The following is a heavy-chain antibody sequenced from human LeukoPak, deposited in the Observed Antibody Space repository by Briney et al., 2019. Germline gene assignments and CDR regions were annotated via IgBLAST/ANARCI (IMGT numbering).Heavy chain of an antibody. CDR3: ARDPGRYQERWFDP. D-gene: IGHD2-2*01. CDR1: GGTFSSYA. V-gene: IGHV1-69*13. CDR2: IIPIFGTA. Sequence: GASVKVSCKASGGTFSSYAISWVRQAPGQGLEWMGGIIPIFGTANYAQKFQGRVTITADESTSTAYMELSSLRSEDTAVYYCARDPGRYQERWFDPWGQGTLVTVSS. J-gene: IGHJ5*02.